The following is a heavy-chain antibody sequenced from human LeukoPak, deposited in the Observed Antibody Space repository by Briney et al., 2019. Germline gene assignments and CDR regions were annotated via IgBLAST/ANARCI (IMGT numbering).Heavy chain of an antibody. V-gene: IGHV3-21*01. Sequence: GGSLRLSCAASGFTFSSYAMSWVRQAPGKGLEWVSSISSSSSYIYYADSVKGRFTISRDNSKNTLYLQMNSLRAEDTAVYYCARGRRITIFGVVIGPFDYWGQGTLVTVSS. J-gene: IGHJ4*02. D-gene: IGHD3-3*01. CDR2: ISSSSSYI. CDR3: ARGRRITIFGVVIGPFDY. CDR1: GFTFSSYA.